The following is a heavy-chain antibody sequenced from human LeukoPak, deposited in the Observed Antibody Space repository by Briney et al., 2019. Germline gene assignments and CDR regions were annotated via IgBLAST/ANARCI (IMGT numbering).Heavy chain of an antibody. V-gene: IGHV6-1*01. D-gene: IGHD6-6*01. CDR2: TYYRSKWYN. CDR1: GDSVSRNSAV. Sequence: SQTLSLTCAISGDSVSRNSAVWGWIRQCPSRGLEWLGRTYYRSKWYNDYAVSVKSRITINPDTSKNQFSLQLNSVTPEDTAVYYCARYSSSSGRYFDLWGRGTLVTVSS. J-gene: IGHJ2*01. CDR3: ARYSSSSGRYFDL.